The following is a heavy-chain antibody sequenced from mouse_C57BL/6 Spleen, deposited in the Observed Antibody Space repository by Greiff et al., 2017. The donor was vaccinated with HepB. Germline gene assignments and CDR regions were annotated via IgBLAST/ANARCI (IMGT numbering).Heavy chain of an antibody. CDR1: GFTFSDYG. V-gene: IGHV5-17*01. CDR2: ISTGSSTI. J-gene: IGHJ2*01. Sequence: EVQRVESGGGLVKPGGSLKLSCAASGFTFSDYGMHWVRQAPEKGLEWVAYISTGSSTIYYADTVKGPFTISRDNAKNTLFLQMTRLRSEDTAMYYCARNCLYFDYWGQGTTLTVSS. CDR3: ARNCLYFDY. D-gene: IGHD4-1*01.